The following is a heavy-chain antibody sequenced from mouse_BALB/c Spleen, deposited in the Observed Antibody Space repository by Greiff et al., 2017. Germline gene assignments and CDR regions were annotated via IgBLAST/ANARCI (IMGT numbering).Heavy chain of an antibody. CDR1: GFTFSSYA. J-gene: IGHJ2*01. D-gene: IGHD2-4*01. CDR2: ISSGGSYT. CDR3: AVMIKGDY. V-gene: IGHV5-9-3*01. Sequence: EVKLVESGGGLVKPGGSLKLSCAASGFTFSSYAMSWVRQTPEKRLEWVATISSGGSYTYYPDSVKGRFTISRDNAKNTLYLQMSSLRSEDTAMYYCAVMIKGDYWGQGTTLTVSS.